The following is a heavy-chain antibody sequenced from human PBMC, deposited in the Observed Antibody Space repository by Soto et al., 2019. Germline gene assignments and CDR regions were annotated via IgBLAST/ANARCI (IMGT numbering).Heavy chain of an antibody. CDR3: ARSHDNWNDESDWFDP. CDR2: IIPIFGTA. V-gene: IGHV1-69*13. Sequence: GASVKVSCKASGGTFSSYAISWVRQAPGQGLEWMGGIIPIFGTANYAQRFQGRVTITADESTSTAYMELSSLRSEDTAVYYCARSHDNWNDESDWFDPWGQGTLVTVSS. CDR1: GGTFSSYA. D-gene: IGHD1-20*01. J-gene: IGHJ5*02.